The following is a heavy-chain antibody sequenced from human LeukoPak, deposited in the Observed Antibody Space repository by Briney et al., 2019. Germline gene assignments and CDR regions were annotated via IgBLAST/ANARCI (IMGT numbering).Heavy chain of an antibody. Sequence: SETLSLTCAVYGGSFSGYYWSWIRQPPGKGLEWIGEINHSGSTNYNPSLKSRVTTSVDTSKNQFSLRLRSVTAADTAVYYCARTVTYYYNAMDVWGQGTTVTVSS. V-gene: IGHV4-34*01. D-gene: IGHD4-17*01. CDR2: INHSGST. CDR1: GGSFSGYY. J-gene: IGHJ6*02. CDR3: ARTVTYYYNAMDV.